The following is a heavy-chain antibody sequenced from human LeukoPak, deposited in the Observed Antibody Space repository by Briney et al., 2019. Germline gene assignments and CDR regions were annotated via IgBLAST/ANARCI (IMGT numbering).Heavy chain of an antibody. Sequence: GGSLRLSCAASGFTVSSYSMNWVRQAPGKGLAWDSSISSSSSYIYYADSVKGRFTISRDNAKNSLYLQMNSLRAEDTAVYYCARDFGYSSYDYWGQGTLATVSS. V-gene: IGHV3-21*01. J-gene: IGHJ4*02. CDR3: ARDFGYSSYDY. D-gene: IGHD6-6*01. CDR2: ISSSSSYI. CDR1: GFTVSSYS.